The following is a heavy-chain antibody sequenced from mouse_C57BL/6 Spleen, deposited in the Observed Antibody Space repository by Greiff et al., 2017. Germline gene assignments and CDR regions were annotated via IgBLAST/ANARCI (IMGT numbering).Heavy chain of an antibody. D-gene: IGHD2-5*01. CDR3: TRGEIGYYNNYEGMDY. V-gene: IGHV1-15*01. J-gene: IGHJ4*01. Sequence: VQLQQSGAELVRPGASVTLSCKASGYTFTDYEMHWVTPTPVHGLEWIGAIDPETGGTAYNQKFKGKAILTADKSSSTAYMELRSLTSEDSAVYYWTRGEIGYYNNYEGMDYRGQGTSVTVSS. CDR2: IDPETGGT. CDR1: GYTFTDYE.